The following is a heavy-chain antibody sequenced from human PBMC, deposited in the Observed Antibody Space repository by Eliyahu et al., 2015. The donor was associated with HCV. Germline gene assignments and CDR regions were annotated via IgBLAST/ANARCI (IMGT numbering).Heavy chain of an antibody. CDR1: GGSITTXY. J-gene: IGHJ5*02. V-gene: IGHV4-59*01. Sequence: QVQLQESGPGLVKPSETLSLTCTVSGGSITTXYWSWIRQPPGKGLXWIXYIHYSGSTNYNPSLKSRVTISLDTSKNQFSLNLTSVTAADTAVYYCASGGGGIAVTGTGGWFDPWGQGTLVTVSS. CDR3: ASGGGGIAVTGTGGWFDP. CDR2: IHYSGST. D-gene: IGHD6-19*01.